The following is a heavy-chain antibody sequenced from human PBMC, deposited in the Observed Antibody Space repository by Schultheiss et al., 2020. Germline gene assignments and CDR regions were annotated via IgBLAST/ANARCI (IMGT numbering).Heavy chain of an antibody. CDR3: AKDGRGSYRGGYYFDY. D-gene: IGHD1-26*01. CDR1: GDSVSSNSAA. Sequence: SQTLSLTCAISGDSVSSNSAAWNWIRQSPSRGLEWLGRTYYRSKWYNDYAVSVKSRITINPDTSKNQFSLQLNSVTPEDTAVYYCAKDGRGSYRGGYYFDYWGQGTLVTVSS. CDR2: TYYRSKWYN. J-gene: IGHJ4*02. V-gene: IGHV6-1*01.